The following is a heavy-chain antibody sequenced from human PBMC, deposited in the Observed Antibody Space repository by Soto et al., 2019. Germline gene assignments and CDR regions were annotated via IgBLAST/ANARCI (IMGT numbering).Heavy chain of an antibody. Sequence: ASVKVSCKASGYTFPSYGISWVRQAPGQGLEWMGWISAYNGNTNYAQKLQGRVTMTTDTSTSTAYMELRSLRSDDTAVYYCARLIGSGGNYYYYYYYMDVWGKGTTVTVSS. CDR2: ISAYNGNT. CDR1: GYTFPSYG. CDR3: ARLIGSGGNYYYYYYYMDV. D-gene: IGHD2-15*01. J-gene: IGHJ6*03. V-gene: IGHV1-18*01.